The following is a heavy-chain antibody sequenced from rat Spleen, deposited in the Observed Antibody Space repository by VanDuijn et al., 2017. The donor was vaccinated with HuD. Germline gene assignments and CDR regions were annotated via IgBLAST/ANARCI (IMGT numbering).Heavy chain of an antibody. J-gene: IGHJ2*01. D-gene: IGHD1-11*01. V-gene: IGHV5-17*01. CDR1: GFTFSDYA. CDR3: ARHRNYGGIPFDY. Sequence: EVQLVESGGGLVQPGNSLKLSCAASGFTFSDYAMAWVRQSPKKGLEWVATIIYDGTATYYRDSVKGRFTFSRDNAKSTLYLQMDSLRSEDTATYYCARHRNYGGIPFDYWGQGVMVTVSS. CDR2: IIYDGTAT.